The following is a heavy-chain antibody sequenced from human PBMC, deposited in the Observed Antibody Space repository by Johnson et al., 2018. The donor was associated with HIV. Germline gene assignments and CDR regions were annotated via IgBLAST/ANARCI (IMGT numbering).Heavy chain of an antibody. J-gene: IGHJ3*01. V-gene: IGHV3-30-3*01. CDR3: ASPPSGYDFWDGPNIFDV. D-gene: IGHD3-3*01. Sequence: QVQLVESGGGVVQPGRSLRLSCAASGLTFKSYTVHWVRQAPGKGLEWVAVISYDGTKKNYADSVKGRFTISRDNSKNTLFLQMNSLRPEDTAVYYCASPPSGYDFWDGPNIFDVWGQGTMVSVAS. CDR1: GLTFKSYT. CDR2: ISYDGTKK.